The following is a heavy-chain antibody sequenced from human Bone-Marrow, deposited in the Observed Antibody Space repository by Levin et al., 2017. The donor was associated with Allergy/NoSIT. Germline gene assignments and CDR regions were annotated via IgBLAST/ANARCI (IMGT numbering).Heavy chain of an antibody. CDR2: ISGSGGST. D-gene: IGHD3-10*01. V-gene: IGHV3-23*01. CDR3: AKSGYTYGSGSYYKGGQIDY. Sequence: PGGSLRLSCAASGFTFSSYAMSWVRQAPGKGLEWVSAISGSGGSTYYADSVKGRFTISRDNSKNTLYLQMNSLRAEDTAVYYCAKSGYTYGSGSYYKGGQIDYWGQGTLVTVSS. CDR1: GFTFSSYA. J-gene: IGHJ4*02.